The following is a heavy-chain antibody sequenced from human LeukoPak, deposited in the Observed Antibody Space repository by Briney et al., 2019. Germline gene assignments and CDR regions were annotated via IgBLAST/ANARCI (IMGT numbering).Heavy chain of an antibody. CDR1: GGSISSSSYY. Sequence: SETLSLTCTVSGGSISSSSYYWGWIRQPPGKGLEWIGSIYYSGSTYCNPSLKSRVTISVDTSKNQFSLKLSSVTAADTAVYYCARQGRGGNRNFDYWGQGTLVTVSS. D-gene: IGHD1-14*01. CDR2: IYYSGST. V-gene: IGHV4-39*01. CDR3: ARQGRGGNRNFDY. J-gene: IGHJ4*02.